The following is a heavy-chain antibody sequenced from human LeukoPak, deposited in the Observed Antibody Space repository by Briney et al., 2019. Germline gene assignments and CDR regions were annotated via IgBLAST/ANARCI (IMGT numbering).Heavy chain of an antibody. CDR3: ARTKGGCSGGNCPLGY. CDR1: GGSISSSNYY. CDR2: MYYGGNT. D-gene: IGHD2-15*01. V-gene: IGHV4-39*07. Sequence: SETLSLTCTVSGGSISSSNYYWGCVRQSPGKGLEWIGTMYYGGNTCSNPSLKSRVSISVDTSKNQFSLKLSSVTAADTAVYYCARTKGGCSGGNCPLGYWGQGTLVTVSA. J-gene: IGHJ4*02.